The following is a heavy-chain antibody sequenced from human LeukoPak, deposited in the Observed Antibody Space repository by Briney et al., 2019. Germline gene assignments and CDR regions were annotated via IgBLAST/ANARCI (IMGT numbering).Heavy chain of an antibody. J-gene: IGHJ4*02. CDR1: GFTFSSYA. CDR2: INSDGSST. V-gene: IGHV3-74*01. CDR3: AREARYYGSGSYYDYFDY. D-gene: IGHD3-10*01. Sequence: GGSLRLSCAASGFTFSSYAMHWVRQAPGKGLVWVSRINSDGSSTSYADSVKGRFTISRDNAKNTLYLQMNSLRAEDTAVYYCAREARYYGSGSYYDYFDYWGQGTLVTVSS.